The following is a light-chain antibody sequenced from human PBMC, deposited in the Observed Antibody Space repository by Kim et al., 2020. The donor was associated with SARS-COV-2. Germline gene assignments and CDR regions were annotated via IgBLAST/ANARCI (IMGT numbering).Light chain of an antibody. Sequence: EIVLTQSPGTLSFSPGERATLSCRASQSVSSSYLAWYQQKPGQAPRLLIYGASSSATGIPDRFSGSGSGTDFTLTISRLEPEDFAVYYCQQYGSSPRVTFGQGTRLEIK. CDR1: QSVSSSY. CDR2: GAS. CDR3: QQYGSSPRVT. J-gene: IGKJ5*01. V-gene: IGKV3-20*01.